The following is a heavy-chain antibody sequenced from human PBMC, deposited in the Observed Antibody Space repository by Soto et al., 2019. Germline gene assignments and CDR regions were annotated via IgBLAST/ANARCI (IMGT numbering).Heavy chain of an antibody. CDR1: GGSISSGGYY. CDR3: ARWVGATSFDY. CDR2: IYYSGST. Sequence: QVQLQESGPGLVKPSQTLSLTCTVSGGSISSGGYYWSWILQHPGKGLEWIGYIYYSGSTYYNPSLKSRVSISVDTSKNQFSLKLSSVTAADTAVYYCARWVGATSFDYWGQGTLVTVSS. J-gene: IGHJ4*02. V-gene: IGHV4-31*03. D-gene: IGHD1-26*01.